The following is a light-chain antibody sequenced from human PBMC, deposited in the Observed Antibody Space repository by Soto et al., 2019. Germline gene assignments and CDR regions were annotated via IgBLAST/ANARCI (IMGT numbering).Light chain of an antibody. J-gene: IGKJ1*01. CDR3: QQRWSWPRT. Sequence: EFVLTQSPATLSLSPGERATLSCRASQSVSSYLAWYQQKPGQAPRLLIYDAFNRATGIPARFSGSETGTDFTLTISSLEPEDSAVYYCQQRWSWPRTFGQGTKVDI. CDR2: DAF. V-gene: IGKV3-11*01. CDR1: QSVSSY.